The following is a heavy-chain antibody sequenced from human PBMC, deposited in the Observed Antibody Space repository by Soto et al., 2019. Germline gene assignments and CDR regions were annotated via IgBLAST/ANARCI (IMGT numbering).Heavy chain of an antibody. V-gene: IGHV3-23*01. Sequence: EVQLLVSGGGLVQPGGSLRLSCAASGFTFNNYAMTWVRQAPGKGLEWVSAISGGGDTTSYADSVKGRFTVSRDGSKNTLYLQMSSLRAEDTALYYCAKGRGGSGSLTHRVDFWGQGTLVTVSS. D-gene: IGHD3-10*01. CDR3: AKGRGGSGSLTHRVDF. J-gene: IGHJ4*02. CDR1: GFTFNNYA. CDR2: ISGGGDTT.